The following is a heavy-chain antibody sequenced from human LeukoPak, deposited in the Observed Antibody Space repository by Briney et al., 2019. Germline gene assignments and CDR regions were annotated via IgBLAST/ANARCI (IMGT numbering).Heavy chain of an antibody. V-gene: IGHV1-69*02. CDR1: GGTFSSYT. D-gene: IGHD3-22*01. J-gene: IGHJ4*02. Sequence: SVKVSCKASGGTFSSYTISWVRQAPGQGLEWMGRIIPILGIANYAQKFQGRVTITADKSTNTAYMELSSLRSEDTAVYYCARAAYYYDSSGYYFDYWGQGTLVTVSS. CDR2: IIPILGIA. CDR3: ARAAYYYDSSGYYFDY.